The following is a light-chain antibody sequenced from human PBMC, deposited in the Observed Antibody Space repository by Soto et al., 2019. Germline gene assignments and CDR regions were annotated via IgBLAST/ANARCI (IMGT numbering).Light chain of an antibody. CDR2: GVS. V-gene: IGLV2-14*01. CDR1: SSDIGGYNY. J-gene: IGLJ2*01. Sequence: QSVLTQPASVSGSPGQSITISCTGTSSDIGGYNYVSWYQHHPGKAPKLILFGVSDRPTGVSHRFSGSKSGNTASLTISGLQAEDAADYYCCSYPSISTVVFGGGTKLTVL. CDR3: CSYPSISTVV.